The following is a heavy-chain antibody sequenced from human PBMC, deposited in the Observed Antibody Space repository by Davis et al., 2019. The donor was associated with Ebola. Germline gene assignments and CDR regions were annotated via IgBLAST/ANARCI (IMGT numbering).Heavy chain of an antibody. CDR3: ARDKYVSSYYYGMDV. Sequence: AASVKVSCKASGYTFTSYGISWVRQAPGQELEWMGWISAYNGNTNYAQKLQGRVTMTTDTSTSTAYMELRSLRSDDTAVYYCARDKYVSSYYYGMDVWGQGTTVTVSS. J-gene: IGHJ6*02. D-gene: IGHD3-16*02. CDR2: ISAYNGNT. CDR1: GYTFTSYG. V-gene: IGHV1-18*01.